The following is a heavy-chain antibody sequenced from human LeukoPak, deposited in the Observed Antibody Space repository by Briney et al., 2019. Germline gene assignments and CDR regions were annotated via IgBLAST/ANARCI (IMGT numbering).Heavy chain of an antibody. CDR2: IYYSGST. CDR1: GGSISSSSYY. V-gene: IGHV4-39*07. D-gene: IGHD4-11*01. Sequence: SETLSLTCTVSGGSISSSSYYWGWIRQPPGKGLEWIGSIYYSGSTYYNPSLKSRVTISVDTSKNQFSLKLSSVTAADTAVYFCAIDEIYSNSNNWFDPWGQGTLVTVSS. J-gene: IGHJ5*02. CDR3: AIDEIYSNSNNWFDP.